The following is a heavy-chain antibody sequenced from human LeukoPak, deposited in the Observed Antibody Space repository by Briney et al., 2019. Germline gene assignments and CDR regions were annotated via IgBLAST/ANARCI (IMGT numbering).Heavy chain of an antibody. J-gene: IGHJ5*02. Sequence: GGSLRLSCAASGFTFSSYGMPWVRQAPGKGLEWVAVISYDGSNKYYADSVKGRFTISRDNSKNTLYLQMNSLRAEDTAVYYCAKDSTAGVISTFDPWGQGTLVTVSS. D-gene: IGHD2-2*01. CDR2: ISYDGSNK. CDR3: AKDSTAGVISTFDP. CDR1: GFTFSSYG. V-gene: IGHV3-30*18.